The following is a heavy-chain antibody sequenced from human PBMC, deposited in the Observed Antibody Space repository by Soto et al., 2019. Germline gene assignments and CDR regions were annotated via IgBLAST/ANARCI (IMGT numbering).Heavy chain of an antibody. CDR3: AKIRWTISLQEEDAI. V-gene: IGHV1-69*06. J-gene: IGHJ4*02. D-gene: IGHD2-15*01. Sequence: QVQLVQSGAEVKKPGSSVKVSYKSSGGTFGSYAISWVRQAPGQGLEWMGGVIPIFGTPHYAQKFHGRVTITADIPTSTAYLELSSLKSVDTAVYYCAKIRWTISLQEEDAIWGQGTLVTVSS. CDR2: VIPIFGTP. CDR1: GGTFGSYA.